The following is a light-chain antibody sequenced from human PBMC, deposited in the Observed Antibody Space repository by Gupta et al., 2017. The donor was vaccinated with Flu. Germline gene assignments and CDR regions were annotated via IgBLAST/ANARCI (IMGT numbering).Light chain of an antibody. Sequence: QAVVTQEPSLTVSPGGTVTLTCDSSLGPVTSGHYPYWFRQRPGQAPGILIYDTNNKHSWTPARFSGSLLADNAALTLSGAQAEDESDYYCLLSHSGAWVCGGGTKMTVL. J-gene: IGLJ3*02. CDR2: DTN. CDR1: LGPVTSGHY. V-gene: IGLV7-46*01. CDR3: LLSHSGAWV.